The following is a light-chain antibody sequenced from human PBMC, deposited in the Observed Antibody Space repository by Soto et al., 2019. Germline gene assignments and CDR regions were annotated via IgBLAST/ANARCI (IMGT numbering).Light chain of an antibody. V-gene: IGLV2-14*01. CDR1: SSDVGGYNY. CDR2: DVS. J-gene: IGLJ1*01. Sequence: QSALTQPASVSGSPGQSITISCNGTSSDVGGYNYVSWYQQHPGKAPKFMIYDVSNRTSGVSNRFSGSKSGNTASLTISGLQAEDEADYYCSSYTTSNTRQIVFGTGTKLTVL. CDR3: SSYTTSNTRQIV.